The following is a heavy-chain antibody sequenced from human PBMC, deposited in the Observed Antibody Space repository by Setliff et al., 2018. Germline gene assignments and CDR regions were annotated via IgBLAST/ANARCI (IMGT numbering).Heavy chain of an antibody. CDR1: GFTFSSYT. Sequence: HPGGSLRLSCEASGFTFSSYTMTWVRQAPGEGLEWVSGISARTGLTYYADSVKGRFTMSRDISKNTVYLHMTSLRAEGTAMYYCAKRGDTRTFDYWGQGTLVTVSS. CDR2: ISARTGLT. CDR3: AKRGDTRTFDY. J-gene: IGHJ4*02. V-gene: IGHV3-23*01. D-gene: IGHD5-18*01.